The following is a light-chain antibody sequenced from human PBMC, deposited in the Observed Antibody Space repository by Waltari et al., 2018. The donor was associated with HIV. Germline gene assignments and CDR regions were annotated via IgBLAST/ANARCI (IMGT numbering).Light chain of an antibody. CDR2: GNS. V-gene: IGLV1-40*01. J-gene: IGLJ3*02. Sequence: QSALTQPPSVSGAPGQRVTISCTGTSSNLGPGSAVHWYQQLPGTAPKLLISGNSYRPSGVPDRFSGSKSGTSASLAITGLQAEDEADYYCQSYDSRLSGSVFGGGTKLTVL. CDR3: QSYDSRLSGSV. CDR1: SSNLGPGSA.